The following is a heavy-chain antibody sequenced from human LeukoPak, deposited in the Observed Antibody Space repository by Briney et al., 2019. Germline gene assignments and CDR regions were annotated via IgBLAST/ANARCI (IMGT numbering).Heavy chain of an antibody. CDR2: IYYSGST. V-gene: IGHV4-59*01. Sequence: SETLSLTCTVSGGSISSYYWSWIRQPPGRGLEWIGYIYYSGSTNYNPSLKSRVTISVDTSKNQFSLKLSSVTAADTAVYYCAAGTRVYYYDSSGYHYWGQGTLVTVSS. CDR3: AAGTRVYYYDSSGYHY. J-gene: IGHJ4*02. D-gene: IGHD3-22*01. CDR1: GGSISSYY.